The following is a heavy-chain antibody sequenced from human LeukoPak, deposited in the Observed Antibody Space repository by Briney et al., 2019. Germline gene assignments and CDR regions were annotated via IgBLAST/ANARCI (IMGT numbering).Heavy chain of an antibody. CDR3: ARDPLAGRIGYSSGWYVFNYFDY. CDR2: INPNSGGT. D-gene: IGHD6-19*01. V-gene: IGHV1-2*02. J-gene: IGHJ4*02. CDR1: GYTFTGYY. Sequence: ASVKVSCKASGYTFTGYYMYWVRQAPGQGLEWVRWINPNSGGTNYAQKFQGRVPMTRDTSISTAYMELSRLRSDDTAVYYCARDPLAGRIGYSSGWYVFNYFDYWGQGTLVTVSS.